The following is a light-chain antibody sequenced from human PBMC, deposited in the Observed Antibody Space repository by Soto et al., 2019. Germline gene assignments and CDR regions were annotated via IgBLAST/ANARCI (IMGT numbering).Light chain of an antibody. CDR2: DVS. J-gene: IGLJ2*01. CDR1: SSDVGGYNY. Sequence: QSALTQPASVSGSPGQSITISCTGTSSDVGGYNYVSWYQQHPGKAPKLMIYDVSNRPSGVSNRSSGSKSGNTASLTISGLQAEDEADYYCSSYTSSSLGVFGGGTQLTVL. V-gene: IGLV2-14*01. CDR3: SSYTSSSLGV.